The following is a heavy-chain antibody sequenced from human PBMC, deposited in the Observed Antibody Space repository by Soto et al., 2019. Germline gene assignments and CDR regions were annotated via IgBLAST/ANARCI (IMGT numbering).Heavy chain of an antibody. V-gene: IGHV3-33*01. CDR3: ARRRSTVTTAWFYHAMDV. J-gene: IGHJ6*02. Sequence: QVQLVESGGGVVQPGTSLRLSCAASGFSFSDYGMHWVRQAPGKGLEWVAVIWFDGSNKYYAESVKGRFTISRDKSKNTVDLQMDRLRADDTAVYYCARRRSTVTTAWFYHAMDVWGQGTTVTVSS. CDR1: GFSFSDYG. CDR2: IWFDGSNK. D-gene: IGHD4-17*01.